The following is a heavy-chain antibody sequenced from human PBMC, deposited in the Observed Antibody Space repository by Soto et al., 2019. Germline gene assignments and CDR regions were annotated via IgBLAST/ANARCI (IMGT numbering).Heavy chain of an antibody. Sequence: QVQLQQWGAGLLKPSETLSLTCAVYGGSFSGYYWSWIRQPPGKGLEWIGEINHSGSTNYNPSLKSRVTISVDTSKNLFSVKLSSVTAAGAAVYCCARRSAAGPWGQGTLVTVSS. J-gene: IGHJ5*02. CDR1: GGSFSGYY. D-gene: IGHD6-25*01. CDR3: ARRSAAGP. V-gene: IGHV4-34*01. CDR2: INHSGST.